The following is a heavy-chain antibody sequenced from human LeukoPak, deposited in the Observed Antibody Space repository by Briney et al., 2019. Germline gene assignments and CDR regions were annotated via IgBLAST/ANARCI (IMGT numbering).Heavy chain of an antibody. V-gene: IGHV4-39*01. J-gene: IGHJ4*02. D-gene: IGHD5-18*01. Sequence: ASETLSLTCTVSGGSISSSSAYWGWIRQPPGKGLEWIGSIYYSKNTYYNPSLKSRVAISADTSKNQFSLTLGSVSATDTAVYYCVSPRGFSYGYFDYWGQGTLVTVSS. CDR2: IYYSKNT. CDR1: GGSISSSSAY. CDR3: VSPRGFSYGYFDY.